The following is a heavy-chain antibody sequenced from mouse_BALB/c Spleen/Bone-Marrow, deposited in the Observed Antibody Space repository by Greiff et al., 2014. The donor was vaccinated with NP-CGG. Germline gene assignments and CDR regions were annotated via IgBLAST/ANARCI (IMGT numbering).Heavy chain of an antibody. CDR2: IWAGGST. Sequence: VQLQESGPGLVAPSQSLSITCTVSGLSLTSYGVNWVRQPPGKGLEWLGVIWAGGSTNYNSALMSRLSISKDNSKSQVFLKMNSLQTDDTAMYYRARGHNYYYEAMDYWGQGTSVTVSS. J-gene: IGHJ4*01. CDR3: ARGHNYYYEAMDY. D-gene: IGHD1-1*01. CDR1: GLSLTSYG. V-gene: IGHV2-9*02.